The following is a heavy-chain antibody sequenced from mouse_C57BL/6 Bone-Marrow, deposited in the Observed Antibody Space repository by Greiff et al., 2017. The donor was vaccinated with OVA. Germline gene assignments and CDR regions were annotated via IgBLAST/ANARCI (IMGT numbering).Heavy chain of an antibody. V-gene: IGHV1-82*01. Sequence: QVQLQQSGPELVKPGASVKISCKASGYAFSSSWMNWVKQRPGQGLEWIGRIYPGDGDTNYNGKFKGKATLTADKSSSTAYMQLSSLTSEDSAVYFCARHEDGYDASYFDYWGQGTTLTVSS. CDR1: GYAFSSSW. CDR3: ARHEDGYDASYFDY. J-gene: IGHJ2*01. D-gene: IGHD2-2*01. CDR2: IYPGDGDT.